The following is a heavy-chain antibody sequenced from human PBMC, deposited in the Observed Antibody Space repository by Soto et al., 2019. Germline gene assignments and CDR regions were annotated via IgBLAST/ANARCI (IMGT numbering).Heavy chain of an antibody. J-gene: IGHJ4*02. V-gene: IGHV3-30*18. D-gene: IGHD2-15*01. Sequence: QVQLVESGGGVVQPGRSLRLSCAASGFTFSSYGMHWVRQAPGKGLEWVAVISYDGSNKYYADSVKGRFTISRDNSKNTRYLQMNSLRAEDTAVYYCAKADIVVVVAANVDYWGQGTLVTVSS. CDR2: ISYDGSNK. CDR3: AKADIVVVVAANVDY. CDR1: GFTFSSYG.